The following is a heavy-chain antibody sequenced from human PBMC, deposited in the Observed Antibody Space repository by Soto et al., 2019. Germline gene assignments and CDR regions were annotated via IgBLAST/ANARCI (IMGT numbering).Heavy chain of an antibody. D-gene: IGHD3-3*01. V-gene: IGHV3-30*18. CDR1: GFTFSSYG. Sequence: HPGGSLRLSCAASGFTFSSYGMHWVRQAPGKGLEWVAVISYDGNTEYYADSVKGRFTISRDNSKSTLFLQMNSLRAEDTAVYYCEKSVYDFWSYYYGMDVWGQGTTVTVSS. J-gene: IGHJ6*02. CDR3: EKSVYDFWSYYYGMDV. CDR2: ISYDGNTE.